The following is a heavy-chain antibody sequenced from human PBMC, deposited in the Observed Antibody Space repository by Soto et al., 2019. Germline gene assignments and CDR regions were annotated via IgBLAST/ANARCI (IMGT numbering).Heavy chain of an antibody. Sequence: SETLSLTCTVIGGSIRSPNFSWSWIRQHPGKGPEWIGNIYYNGTTTYSPSLESRLTISLDPSKNQFSLTLKSVTAADTAVYYCARRYGYSFDYWGQGTLVTVS. CDR3: ARRYGYSFDY. CDR1: GGSIRSPNFS. V-gene: IGHV4-31*03. CDR2: IYYNGTT. D-gene: IGHD1-1*01. J-gene: IGHJ4*02.